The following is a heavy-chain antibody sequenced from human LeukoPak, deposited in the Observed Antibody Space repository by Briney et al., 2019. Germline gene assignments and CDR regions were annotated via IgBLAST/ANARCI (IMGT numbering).Heavy chain of an antibody. CDR2: ISSSSSYT. CDR1: GFTFSDYY. D-gene: IGHD3-16*01. V-gene: IGHV3-11*06. J-gene: IGHJ6*02. CDR3: ARGSPRGSGTPLDYGMDA. Sequence: KSGGSLRLSCAASGFTFSDYYMSWIRQAPGKGLEWVSYISSSSSYTNYADSVKGRFTISRDNAKNSLYLQMNSLRAEDTAVYYCARGSPRGSGTPLDYGMDAWGQGTTVTVSS.